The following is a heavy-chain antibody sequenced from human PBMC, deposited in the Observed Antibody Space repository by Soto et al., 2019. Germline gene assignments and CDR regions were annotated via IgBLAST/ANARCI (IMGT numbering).Heavy chain of an antibody. CDR1: GDSVSSNSAA. CDR2: TYYRSKWYN. Sequence: SRTLSLTCAISGDSVSSNSAAWNWIRQSPSRGLEWLGRTYYRSKWYNDYAVSVKSRITINPDTSKNQFSLQLNSVTPEDTAVYYCARDRGDSSGWYYYYYYGMDVWGQGTTVTVSS. J-gene: IGHJ6*02. V-gene: IGHV6-1*01. CDR3: ARDRGDSSGWYYYYYYGMDV. D-gene: IGHD6-19*01.